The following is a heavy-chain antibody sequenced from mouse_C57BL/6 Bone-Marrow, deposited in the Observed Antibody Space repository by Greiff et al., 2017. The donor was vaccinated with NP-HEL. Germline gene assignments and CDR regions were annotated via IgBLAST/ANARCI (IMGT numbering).Heavy chain of an antibody. V-gene: IGHV1-74*01. J-gene: IGHJ2*01. Sequence: QVQLQQPGAELVKPGASVKVSCKASGYTFTSYWMHWVKQRPGQGLEWIGRIHPSDSDTNYNQKFKGKATLTVDKSSSTAYMQLSSLTSEDSAVYDCAMEITTVVVRGYFDYWGQGTTLTVSS. CDR1: GYTFTSYW. CDR2: IHPSDSDT. CDR3: AMEITTVVVRGYFDY. D-gene: IGHD1-1*01.